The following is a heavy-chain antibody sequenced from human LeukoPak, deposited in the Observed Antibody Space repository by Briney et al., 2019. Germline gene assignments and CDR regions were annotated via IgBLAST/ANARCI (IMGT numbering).Heavy chain of an antibody. Sequence: SGTLSLTCAVSGGSISSSHWWSWVRPPPGKGLEWIGEIYHSGSTNYNPSLESRVTISVDASKDQFSLKLSSVTAADTAVYYCARVSSGWYPDLDYWGQGTLVTVSS. J-gene: IGHJ4*02. D-gene: IGHD6-19*01. V-gene: IGHV4-4*02. CDR1: GGSISSSHW. CDR2: IYHSGST. CDR3: ARVSSGWYPDLDY.